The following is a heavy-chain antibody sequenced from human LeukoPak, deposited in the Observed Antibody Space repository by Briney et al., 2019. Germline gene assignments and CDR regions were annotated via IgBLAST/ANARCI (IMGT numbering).Heavy chain of an antibody. CDR2: IYHSEST. J-gene: IGHJ4*02. V-gene: IGHV4-39*07. Sequence: SETLSLTCAVSGDSINSRSYYWAWIRQPPGKGLEWIGSIYHSESTYYNPSLKSRVTISLDTSKNQFSLRLSSLTAADTAVYYCAREGYYDSSGHAGWGQGTLVTVSS. CDR3: AREGYYDSSGHAG. CDR1: GDSINSRSYY. D-gene: IGHD3-22*01.